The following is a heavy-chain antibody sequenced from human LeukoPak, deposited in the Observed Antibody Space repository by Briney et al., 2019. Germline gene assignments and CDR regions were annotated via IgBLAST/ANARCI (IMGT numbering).Heavy chain of an antibody. D-gene: IGHD3-22*01. V-gene: IGHV3-11*01. CDR1: EFTFSDYY. CDR2: ISSSGSTI. Sequence: GGSLRLSCADSEFTFSDYYMSWIRQAPGKGLEWVSYISSSGSTIYYADSVKGRFTISRDNAKNSLYLQMNSLRAEDTAVYYCARDLHYYDSSGYGYWGQGTLVTVSS. CDR3: ARDLHYYDSSGYGY. J-gene: IGHJ4*02.